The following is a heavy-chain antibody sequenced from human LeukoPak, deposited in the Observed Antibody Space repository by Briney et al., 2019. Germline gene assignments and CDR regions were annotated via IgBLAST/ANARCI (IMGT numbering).Heavy chain of an antibody. Sequence: SETLSLTCTVSGGSISGHYWIWIRQPPGKGLEWIGYIYYTGSTNYNPSLKGRVTISVDTSKNQFSLKLSSVTAADTAVYYCARDYYDSSGYYWVDYWGQRTLVTVSS. CDR1: GGSISGHY. CDR2: IYYTGST. D-gene: IGHD3-22*01. V-gene: IGHV4-59*11. J-gene: IGHJ4*02. CDR3: ARDYYDSSGYYWVDY.